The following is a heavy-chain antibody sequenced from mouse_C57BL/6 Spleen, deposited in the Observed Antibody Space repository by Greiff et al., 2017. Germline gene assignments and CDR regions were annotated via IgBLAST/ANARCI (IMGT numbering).Heavy chain of an antibody. J-gene: IGHJ2*03. Sequence: QVQLLQSGAELVRPGTSVKMSCKASGYTFTHYWMGWVKQRPGHGLEWIGDIYPGGGNTNYNEKFKGKASLTEDKSSSTAYLQVSSLTSEDSAMYYCARYIYYDFDYWGQGTSLTVSS. V-gene: IGHV1-63*01. CDR3: ARYIYYDFDY. CDR2: IYPGGGNT. CDR1: GYTFTHYW. D-gene: IGHD1-1*01.